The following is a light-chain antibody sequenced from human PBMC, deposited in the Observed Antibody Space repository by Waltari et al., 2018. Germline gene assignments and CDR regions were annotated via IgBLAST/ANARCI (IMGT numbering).Light chain of an antibody. CDR1: QSISSN. CDR2: GAS. CDR3: QQYKDWPLWT. V-gene: IGKV3-15*01. J-gene: IGKJ1*01. Sequence: EIVMTQSPATLSVSPGERATLSCRASQSISSNLAWYQHKRGQPPRLLIYGASTRATGMPGRFSCSGSGTEFTLTISSLQSEDFAVYYCQQYKDWPLWTFGQETKVEIK.